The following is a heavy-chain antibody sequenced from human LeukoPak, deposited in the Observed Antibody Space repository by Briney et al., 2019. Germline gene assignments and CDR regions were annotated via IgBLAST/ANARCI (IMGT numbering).Heavy chain of an antibody. Sequence: GGSLRLSCAASGFTFSSYAMSWVRQAPGKGLEWVSVIYTDGSTYYAGSVKGRFTISRHNSKNILYLQMNTLRAEDTAVYYCARFSLRTMADDYWGQGTLVTVSS. CDR2: IYTDGST. CDR1: GFTFSSYA. V-gene: IGHV3-53*04. J-gene: IGHJ4*02. CDR3: ARFSLRTMADDY. D-gene: IGHD4/OR15-4a*01.